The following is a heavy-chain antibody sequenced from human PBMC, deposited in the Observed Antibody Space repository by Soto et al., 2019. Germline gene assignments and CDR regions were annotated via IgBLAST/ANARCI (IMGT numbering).Heavy chain of an antibody. Sequence: DVQLVESGGGLVKTGGSLRLSCVASGPTFSTYGMNWIRQTPGKGMEWVSSITSSGSYIHYADSVQGRFTVSRDNAKNSMYLQMNSRRVEDTAVYFCARDESAGSSTSNWGQGTLVTVSS. D-gene: IGHD2-2*01. J-gene: IGHJ4*02. CDR3: ARDESAGSSTSN. CDR1: GPTFSTYG. V-gene: IGHV3-21*01. CDR2: ITSSGSYI.